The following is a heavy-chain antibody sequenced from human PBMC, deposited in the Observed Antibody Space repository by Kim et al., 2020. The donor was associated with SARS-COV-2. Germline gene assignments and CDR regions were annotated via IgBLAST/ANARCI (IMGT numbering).Heavy chain of an antibody. CDR2: IRSKAYGGTT. J-gene: IGHJ4*02. Sequence: GGSLRLSCTASGFTFGDYAMSWVRQAPGKGLEWVGFIRSKAYGGTTEYAASVKGRFTISRDDSKSIAYLQMNSLKTEDTAVYYCTRAGIVATGRIKGYFDYWGQGTLVTVSS. V-gene: IGHV3-49*04. D-gene: IGHD5-12*01. CDR3: TRAGIVATGRIKGYFDY. CDR1: GFTFGDYA.